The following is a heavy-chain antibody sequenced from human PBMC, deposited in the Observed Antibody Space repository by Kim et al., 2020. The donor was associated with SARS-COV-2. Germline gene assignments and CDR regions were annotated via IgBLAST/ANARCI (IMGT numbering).Heavy chain of an antibody. CDR2: ISSSGSTI. Sequence: GGSLRLSCAASGFTFSSYEMNWVRQAPGKGLEWVSYISSSGSTIYYADSVKGRFTISRDNAKNSLYLQMNSLRAEDTAVYYCATGWGAYDFWSGLGPPPQKYVWGKGTTVTVSS. J-gene: IGHJ6*04. CDR3: ATGWGAYDFWSGLGPPPQKYV. CDR1: GFTFSSYE. D-gene: IGHD3-3*01. V-gene: IGHV3-48*03.